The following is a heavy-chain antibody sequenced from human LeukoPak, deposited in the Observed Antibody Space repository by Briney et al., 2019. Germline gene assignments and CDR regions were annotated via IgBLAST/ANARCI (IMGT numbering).Heavy chain of an antibody. CDR3: ARVRGKGDY. CDR1: GGSLSGYY. D-gene: IGHD4-23*01. V-gene: IGHV4-34*01. Sequence: SETLSLTCAVYGGSLSGYYWSWIRQPPGKGLEWIGEINHSGSTNYNPSLKSRVTISVDTSKNQFSLKLSSVTAADTAVYYCARVRGKGDYWGQGTLVTVSS. CDR2: INHSGST. J-gene: IGHJ4*02.